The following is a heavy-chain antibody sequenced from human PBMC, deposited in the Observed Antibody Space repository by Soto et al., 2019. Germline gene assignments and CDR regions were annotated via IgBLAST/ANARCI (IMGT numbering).Heavy chain of an antibody. J-gene: IGHJ4*02. Sequence: QLQLQESGPGLVKPSETLSLTCTVSGGSISSSSYYWGWIRQPPGKGLEWIGRIYYSGSTYYNPSLKSRVTMSVDTSKNQFALKLCSVTAADTAVYYCARQGYLYYDYIWGSYRTFDYWGQGTLVTVSS. CDR1: GGSISSSSYY. CDR3: ARQGYLYYDYIWGSYRTFDY. V-gene: IGHV4-39*01. D-gene: IGHD3-16*02. CDR2: IYYSGST.